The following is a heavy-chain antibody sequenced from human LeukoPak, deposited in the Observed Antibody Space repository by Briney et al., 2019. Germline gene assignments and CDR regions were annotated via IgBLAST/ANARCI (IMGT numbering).Heavy chain of an antibody. D-gene: IGHD5-18*01. J-gene: IGHJ4*02. CDR1: GYTFTSYY. CDR2: INPSGGST. V-gene: IGHV1-46*01. CDR3: AYSGYSCGFDY. Sequence: ASVKVSCKASGYTFTSYYMHWVRQAPRQGLEWMGIINPSGGSTSYAQKFQGRVTMTRDTSTSTVYMELSSLRSEDTAVYYCAYSGYSCGFDYWGQGTLVTVSS.